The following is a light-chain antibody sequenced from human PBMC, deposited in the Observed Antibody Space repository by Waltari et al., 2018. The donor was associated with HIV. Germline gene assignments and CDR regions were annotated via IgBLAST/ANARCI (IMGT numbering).Light chain of an antibody. Sequence: QSVLTPPPSVSGAPGQRVTISGTGSSSNIGAGYDVHWYQQLPGTAPKPLIYSSSDRAFGVPDRFSGSKSGTSAPLVITGLQAEDEADYYCQSYDRISWVFGAGTKLTVL. V-gene: IGLV1-40*01. CDR2: SSS. J-gene: IGLJ3*02. CDR3: QSYDRISWV. CDR1: SSNIGAGYD.